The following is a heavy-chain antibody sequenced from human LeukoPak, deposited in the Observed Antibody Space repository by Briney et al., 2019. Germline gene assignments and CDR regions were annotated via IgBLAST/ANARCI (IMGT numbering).Heavy chain of an antibody. CDR2: TSYDGSNK. D-gene: IGHD6-19*01. Sequence: PGGSLRLSCAASGFTFSSYGMHWVRQGPGKGLEWVAVTSYDGSNKYYADSVKGRFTISRDNSKNTLYLQMNSLRVEDTAVYYCAKAKQWLGHYFDYWGQGTLVTVSS. CDR3: AKAKQWLGHYFDY. J-gene: IGHJ4*02. V-gene: IGHV3-30*18. CDR1: GFTFSSYG.